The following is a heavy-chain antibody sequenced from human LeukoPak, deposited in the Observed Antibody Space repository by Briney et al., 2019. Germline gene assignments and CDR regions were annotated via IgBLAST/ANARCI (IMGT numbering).Heavy chain of an antibody. CDR3: AREPGGYFDY. V-gene: IGHV4-59*01. Sequence: PPETLSLTCAVSVGSLSSYFCSCGRPPPGKGREWIGYIYDIGSTNYNPPLKSRAALSVDTSKTQVSLTLRSVTAADTAVYYCAREPGGYFDYWGQGTLVTVSS. CDR1: VGSLSSYF. CDR2: IYDIGST. J-gene: IGHJ4*02. D-gene: IGHD3-10*01.